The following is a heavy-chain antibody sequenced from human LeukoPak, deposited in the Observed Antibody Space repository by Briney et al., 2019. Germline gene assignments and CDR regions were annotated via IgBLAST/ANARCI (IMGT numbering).Heavy chain of an antibody. CDR2: ISGTGGSA. CDR1: GFTFNNYA. D-gene: IGHD3-3*01. J-gene: IGHJ1*01. Sequence: GGSLRLSCAASGFTFNNYAMNWVRQGPGEGLEWVSAISGTGGSAYYADSVKGRFTISRDNSKNTLYLEMNSLRVDDTAVYYCAQAEKRESGHRFQHWGQGILVTVSS. CDR3: AQAEKRESGHRFQH. V-gene: IGHV3-23*01.